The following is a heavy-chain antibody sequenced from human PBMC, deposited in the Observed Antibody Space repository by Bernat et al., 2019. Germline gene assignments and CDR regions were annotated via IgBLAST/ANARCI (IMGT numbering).Heavy chain of an antibody. CDR2: IYWDDDK. V-gene: IGHV2-5*02. Sequence: QITLKDSGPTLVKPTQTLTLTCTFSGFSLSTSGVGVSWIRQPPGKALEWLAVIYWDDDKRYSPSLKSRLTITKDSSKNQVVITMNNMDPVDTATYYCAHTQRDCSSSNSYQYHCYFYYMDVWGQGTTVTVSS. CDR3: AHTQRDCSSSNSYQYHCYFYYMDV. CDR1: GFSLSTSGVG. D-gene: IGHD2-2*01. J-gene: IGHJ6*03.